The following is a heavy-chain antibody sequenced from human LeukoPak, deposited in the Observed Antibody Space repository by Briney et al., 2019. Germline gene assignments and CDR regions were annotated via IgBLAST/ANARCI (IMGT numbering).Heavy chain of an antibody. CDR1: GSTFTGYY. J-gene: IGHJ3*02. D-gene: IGHD6-13*01. CDR3: AGDRDTHHEISAGYIFAM. V-gene: IGHV1-2*02. CDR2: INPYSGRK. Sequence: ASVKASCKASGSTFTGYYMHWVRQAPGQGLECMGWINPYSGRKYYEQLFQRRVTMTRDTSISTAYMELSRLRSDDTAVYYGAGDRDTHHEISAGYIFAMWGQGTVDTVSS.